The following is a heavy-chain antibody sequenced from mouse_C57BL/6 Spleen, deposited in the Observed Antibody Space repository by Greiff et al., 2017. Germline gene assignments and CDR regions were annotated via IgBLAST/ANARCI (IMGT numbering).Heavy chain of an antibody. CDR3: AKDSSGYGGFAY. V-gene: IGHV5-4*01. Sequence: EVKLMESGGGLVKPGGSLKLSCAASGFTFSSYAMSWVRQTPEKRLEWVATISDGGSYTYYPDNVKGRFTISRDNAKNNLYLQMSHLKSEDTAMYYCAKDSSGYGGFAYWGQGTLVTVSA. CDR2: ISDGGSYT. J-gene: IGHJ3*01. CDR1: GFTFSSYA. D-gene: IGHD3-2*02.